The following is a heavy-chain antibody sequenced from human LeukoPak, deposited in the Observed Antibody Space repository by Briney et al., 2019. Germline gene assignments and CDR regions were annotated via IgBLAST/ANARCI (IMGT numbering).Heavy chain of an antibody. V-gene: IGHV4-59*01. CDR1: GGSTSSYY. J-gene: IGHJ4*02. CDR3: ARVTGYIVEDYFDY. CDR2: IYYSGST. D-gene: IGHD3-22*01. Sequence: SETLSLTCSVSGGSTSSYYWSWIRQPPGKGLEWIGYIYYSGSTNYNPSLKSRVTISVDTSKNQFSLRLSSVTAADTAVYYCARVTGYIVEDYFDYWGQGTLVTVSS.